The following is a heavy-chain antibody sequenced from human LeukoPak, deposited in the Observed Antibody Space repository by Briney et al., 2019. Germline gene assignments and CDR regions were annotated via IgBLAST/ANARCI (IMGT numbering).Heavy chain of an antibody. CDR3: ARDSRRPFDY. D-gene: IGHD6-13*01. J-gene: IGHJ4*02. Sequence: PSETLSLTCAVYGGSFSGYYWSWIRQPPGKGLEWIGEINHSGSTNYNPSLKSRVTISVDTSKNQFSLKLSSVTAADTAVYYCARDSRRPFDYWGQRTLVTVSS. CDR1: GGSFSGYY. CDR2: INHSGST. V-gene: IGHV4-34*01.